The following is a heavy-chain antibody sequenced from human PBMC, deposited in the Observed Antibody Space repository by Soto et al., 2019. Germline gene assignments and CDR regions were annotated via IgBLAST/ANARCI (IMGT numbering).Heavy chain of an antibody. CDR2: INHSGST. V-gene: IGHV4-34*01. J-gene: IGHJ4*02. CDR3: ARGRNQLPYGY. D-gene: IGHD2-2*01. Sequence: SETLSLTCAVYGGSFSGYYWNWIRQPPGKGLEWIGEINHSGSTNYNPSLKSRVTISVDTSKNQFSLKLSSVTAADTAVYYCARGRNQLPYGYWGQGTLVTVSS. CDR1: GGSFSGYY.